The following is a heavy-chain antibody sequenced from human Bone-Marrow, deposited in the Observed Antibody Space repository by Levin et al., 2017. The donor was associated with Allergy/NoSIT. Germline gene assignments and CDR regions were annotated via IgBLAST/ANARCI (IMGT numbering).Heavy chain of an antibody. D-gene: IGHD2-2*01. V-gene: IGHV4-61*01. J-gene: IGHJ3*02. CDR3: ARSPRAVVPATNDAFDI. Sequence: LSQTLSLTCTVSGGSVSSGSYYWSWIRQPPGKGLEWIGYIYYSGSTNYNPSLKSRVTISVDTSKNQFSLKLSSVTAADTAVYYCARSPRAVVPATNDAFDIWGQGTMVTVSS. CDR1: GGSVSSGSYY. CDR2: IYYSGST.